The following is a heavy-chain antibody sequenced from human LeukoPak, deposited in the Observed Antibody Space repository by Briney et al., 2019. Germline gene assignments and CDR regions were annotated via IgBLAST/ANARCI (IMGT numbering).Heavy chain of an antibody. V-gene: IGHV1-69*04. CDR3: ARGGLWFGELLYY. CDR2: IIPILGIA. CDR1: GGTFSSYA. J-gene: IGHJ4*02. Sequence: SVKVSCKASGGTFSSYAISWVRQAPGQGLEWMGRIIPILGIANYAQKLQGRVTMTTDTSTSTAYMELRSLRSDDTAVYYCARGGLWFGELLYYWGQGTLVTVSS. D-gene: IGHD3-10*01.